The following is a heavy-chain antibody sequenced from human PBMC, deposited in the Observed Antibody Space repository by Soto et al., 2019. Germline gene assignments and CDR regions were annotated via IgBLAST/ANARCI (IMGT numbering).Heavy chain of an antibody. Sequence: QVQLVQSGAEVKKPGASVKVSCKASGYTFSNNAITWVRQAPGQGLEWMGWINPYNDDTKYAQKFQGRVTMTTDTSTSTVYMELRSLRSDHTAVYYCARETYGDFGYWGQGTMVTVSS. CDR1: GYTFSNNA. J-gene: IGHJ4*02. D-gene: IGHD2-21*01. V-gene: IGHV1-18*01. CDR3: ARETYGDFGY. CDR2: INPYNDDT.